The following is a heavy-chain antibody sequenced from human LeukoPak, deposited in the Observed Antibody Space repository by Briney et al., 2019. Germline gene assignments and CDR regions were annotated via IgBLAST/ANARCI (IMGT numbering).Heavy chain of an antibody. J-gene: IGHJ6*03. CDR2: ISWNCRKM. CDR1: GFTLEEYA. Sequence: GRSLRLSCAAWGFTLEEYAMQWLRQAAGKGLEWVSGISWNCRKMDYADSVRGRFTISRDNDKNSVYLQMNSLTAEDTALYYCAKDTSSSSSFFYLDVWGKRTAVTASS. D-gene: IGHD6-6*01. CDR3: AKDTSSSSSFFYLDV. V-gene: IGHV3-9*01.